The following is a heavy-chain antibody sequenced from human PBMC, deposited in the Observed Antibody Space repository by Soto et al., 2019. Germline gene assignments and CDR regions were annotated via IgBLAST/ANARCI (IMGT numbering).Heavy chain of an antibody. CDR3: ASQDGVGYSYGQRFDY. J-gene: IGHJ4*02. V-gene: IGHV4-39*01. CDR1: GGSISSSSYY. D-gene: IGHD5-18*01. CDR2: IYYSGST. Sequence: PSETLSLTCTVSGGSISSSSYYWGWIRQPPGKGLEWIGSIYYSGSTYYNPSLKSRVTISVDTSKNQFSLKLSSVTAADTAVYYCASQDGVGYSYGQRFDYWGQGTLVTVSS.